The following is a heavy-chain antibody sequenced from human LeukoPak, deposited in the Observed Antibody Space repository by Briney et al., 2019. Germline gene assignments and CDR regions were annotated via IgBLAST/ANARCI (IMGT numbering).Heavy chain of an antibody. D-gene: IGHD3-10*01. J-gene: IGHJ6*02. V-gene: IGHV3-23*01. CDR3: AKILRGGMDV. Sequence: PGGSLRLSCAASGFAFSAYAMGWVRQAPGKGLECVSSLFGSGDKTFYADSVKGRFTISRDNSRNTLYLQMNSLRAEDTAVYYCAKILRGGMDVWGRGTTVTVSS. CDR1: GFAFSAYA. CDR2: LFGSGDKT.